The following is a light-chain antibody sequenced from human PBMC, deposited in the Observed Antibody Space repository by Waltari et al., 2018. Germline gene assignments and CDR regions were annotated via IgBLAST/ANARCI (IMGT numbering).Light chain of an antibody. CDR3: QQGNSFPYT. V-gene: IGKV1-12*01. Sequence: DIQMTQSPSPLSPSVGDRVTITCRASQDIGRWLAWYQQKPGKAPKLLIYAASRLESGVPPRFSGSGSGTDFILAISSLQPEDCGTFYCQQGNSFPYTFGQGTKLEI. CDR2: AAS. J-gene: IGKJ2*01. CDR1: QDIGRW.